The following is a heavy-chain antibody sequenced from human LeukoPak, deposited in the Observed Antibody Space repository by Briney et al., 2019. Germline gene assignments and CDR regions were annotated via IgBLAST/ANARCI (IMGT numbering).Heavy chain of an antibody. CDR3: ARAPYYYGSGRAPPLNA. Sequence: PSETLSLTCAVYGGSFSGYYWSWIRQPPGKGLEWIGEINHSGSTNYNPSLKSRVTISVDTSKNQFSLKLSSVTAADTAVYYCARAPYYYGSGRAPPLNAWGQGTTVTVSS. V-gene: IGHV4-34*01. CDR1: GGSFSGYY. CDR2: INHSGST. J-gene: IGHJ6*02. D-gene: IGHD3-10*01.